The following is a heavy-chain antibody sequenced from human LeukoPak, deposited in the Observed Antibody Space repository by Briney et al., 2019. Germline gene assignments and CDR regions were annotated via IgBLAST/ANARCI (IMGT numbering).Heavy chain of an antibody. CDR2: INHSGST. Sequence: SETLSLTCAVYGGSFSGYYWSWIRQPPGKGLEWIGEINHSGSTNYNPPLKSRVTISVDTSKNQFSLKLSSVTAADTAVYYCARGRYYDSSGYPSFDYWGQGTLVTVSS. CDR3: ARGRYYDSSGYPSFDY. D-gene: IGHD3-22*01. J-gene: IGHJ4*02. CDR1: GGSFSGYY. V-gene: IGHV4-34*01.